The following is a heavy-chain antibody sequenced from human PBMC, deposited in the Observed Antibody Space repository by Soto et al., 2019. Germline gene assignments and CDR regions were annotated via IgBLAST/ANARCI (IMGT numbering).Heavy chain of an antibody. J-gene: IGHJ4*02. V-gene: IGHV3-30*18. Sequence: GGSLRLSCAASGFTFSSYGMHWVRQAPGKGLEWVAVISYDGSNKYYADSVKGRFTISRDNSKNTLYLQMNSLRAEDTAVYYCAKGDFGVVIYNLDYWGQGTLVTVSS. CDR2: ISYDGSNK. D-gene: IGHD3-3*01. CDR3: AKGDFGVVIYNLDY. CDR1: GFTFSSYG.